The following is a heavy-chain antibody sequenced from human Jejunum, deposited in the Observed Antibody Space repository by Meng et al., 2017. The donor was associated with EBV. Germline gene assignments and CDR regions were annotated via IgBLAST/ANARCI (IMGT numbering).Heavy chain of an antibody. CDR1: GFTFSIYW. D-gene: IGHD6-25*01. J-gene: IGHJ4*02. CDR2: INEDGRTT. CDR3: SRDLVGSYDD. V-gene: IGHV3-74*01. Sequence: EVQLVESXXXXGXXGGSLRLSCAASGFTFSIYWMHWVRQAPGKGLVWVSRINEDGRTTTYADSVRGRFTISRDNTKNTLYLQMNSLGAEDTAVYFCSRDLVGSYDDWGQGTLFTVSS.